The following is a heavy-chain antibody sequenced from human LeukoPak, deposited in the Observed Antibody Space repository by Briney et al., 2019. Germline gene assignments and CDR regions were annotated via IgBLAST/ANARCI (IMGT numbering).Heavy chain of an antibody. J-gene: IGHJ6*03. D-gene: IGHD1-1*01. Sequence: GGSLRLSCGASGFYFSSYSMNWVRQAPGKGLEWVSSINSGSTYMYYADSVKGRFTISRDNAKNSLHLQTDSLRAEDTAVYFCARVEATTGRNYHYYYMDVWGKGTTVTVSS. V-gene: IGHV3-21*01. CDR1: GFYFSSYS. CDR3: ARVEATTGRNYHYYYMDV. CDR2: INSGSTYM.